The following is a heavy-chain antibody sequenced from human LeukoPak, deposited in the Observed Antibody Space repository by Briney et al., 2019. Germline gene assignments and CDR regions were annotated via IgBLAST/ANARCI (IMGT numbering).Heavy chain of an antibody. V-gene: IGHV3-23*01. CDR3: AKDGNWVYYYGMDV. D-gene: IGHD4-23*01. Sequence: GGSLRLSCAASGFTFSSYAMSWVRQAPGKGLEWVSAISGSGGSTYYADSVKGRFTISRDNSKNTLYLQMNSLRAEDTAVYYCAKDGNWVYYYGMDVWGRGTTVTVPS. CDR1: GFTFSSYA. CDR2: ISGSGGST. J-gene: IGHJ6*02.